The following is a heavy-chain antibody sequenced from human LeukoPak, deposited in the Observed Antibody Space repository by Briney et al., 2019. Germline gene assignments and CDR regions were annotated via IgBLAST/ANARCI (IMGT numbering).Heavy chain of an antibody. CDR3: AREGQQLQTLSFDY. D-gene: IGHD6-13*01. CDR1: RYTITSYD. J-gene: IGHJ4*02. Sequence: ASVRVSCKASRYTITSYDINWVRQATGQGLEWMGWMNPNTGNTGYAQKFQGRITFTRDISINTAYMELSSLRSDDTAVYYCAREGQQLQTLSFDYWGQGTLVTVSS. CDR2: MNPNTGNT. V-gene: IGHV1-8*03.